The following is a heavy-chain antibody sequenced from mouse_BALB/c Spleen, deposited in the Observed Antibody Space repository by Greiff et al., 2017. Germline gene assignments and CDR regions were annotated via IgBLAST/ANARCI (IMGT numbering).Heavy chain of an antibody. CDR1: GYAFTNYL. J-gene: IGHJ2*01. Sequence: QVQLQQSGAELVRPGTSVKVSCKASGYAFTNYLIEWVKQRPGQGLEWIGVINPGSGGTNYNEKFKGKATLTADKSSSTAYMQLSSLTSDDSAVYFCAREKAYGNFDYWGQGTTLTVSS. D-gene: IGHD2-1*01. CDR3: AREKAYGNFDY. CDR2: INPGSGGT. V-gene: IGHV1-54*01.